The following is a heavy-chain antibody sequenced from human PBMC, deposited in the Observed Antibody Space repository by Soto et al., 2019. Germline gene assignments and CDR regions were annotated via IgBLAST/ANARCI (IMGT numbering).Heavy chain of an antibody. CDR1: GFTFSSYA. CDR3: ARDRLPGVAEPDAFDI. CDR2: ISYDGSNK. D-gene: IGHD6-25*01. Sequence: QVQLVESGGGVVQPGRSLRLSCAASGFTFSSYAMHWVRQAPGKGLEWVAVISYDGSNKYYADSVKGRFTISRDNSKNTLYLQMNSLRAEDTAVYYCARDRLPGVAEPDAFDIWGQGTMVTVSS. V-gene: IGHV3-30-3*01. J-gene: IGHJ3*02.